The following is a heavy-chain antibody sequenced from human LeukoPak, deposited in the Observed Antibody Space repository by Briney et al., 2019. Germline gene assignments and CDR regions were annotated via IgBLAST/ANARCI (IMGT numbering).Heavy chain of an antibody. V-gene: IGHV3-48*04. Sequence: GSLRLSCAASGFTFSDYSMNWVRQAPGKGLEWISYVGISSGNTKYADSVKGRFTISGDSAKNSVFLQMNNLRVEDTAVYYCARDQRYAFDTWGQGTLVTVSS. CDR2: VGISSGNT. J-gene: IGHJ4*02. D-gene: IGHD5-12*01. CDR1: GFTFSDYS. CDR3: ARDQRYAFDT.